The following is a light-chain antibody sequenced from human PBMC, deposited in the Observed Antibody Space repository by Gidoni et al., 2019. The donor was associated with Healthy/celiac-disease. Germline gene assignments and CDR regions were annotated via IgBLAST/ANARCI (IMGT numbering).Light chain of an antibody. CDR1: QSVSSY. CDR3: QQRSNWAYT. CDR2: DAS. Sequence: EIVLTQSPATLSLSPGERATLSCRASQSVSSYLAWYQQTPGQAPRLLIYDASNRATGIPARFSGSGSGTDFTLTISSLEPEDFAVYYCQQRSNWAYTFGQGTKLEIK. V-gene: IGKV3-11*01. J-gene: IGKJ2*01.